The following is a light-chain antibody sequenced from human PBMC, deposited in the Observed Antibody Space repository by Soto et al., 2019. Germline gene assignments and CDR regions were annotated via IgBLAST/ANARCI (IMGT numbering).Light chain of an antibody. CDR3: CSYAGSSTFV. Sequence: QPAPAQPASVSGSPGQSLTISCTGTISDVGSYNLVSWYQQHPGKAPKLMIYEGSKRPSGVSNRFSGYKSGNTASLTISGLQAEDEADYYCCSYAGSSTFVFGTGTKVT. CDR2: EGS. J-gene: IGLJ1*01. CDR1: ISDVGSYNL. V-gene: IGLV2-23*01.